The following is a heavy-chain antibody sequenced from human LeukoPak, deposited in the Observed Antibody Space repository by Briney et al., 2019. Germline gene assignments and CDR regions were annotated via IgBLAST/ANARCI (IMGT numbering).Heavy chain of an antibody. J-gene: IGHJ4*02. CDR1: GGSFSGYY. V-gene: IGHV4-34*01. Sequence: SETLSLTCAVYGGSFSGYYWSWIRQPPGKGLEWIGEINHSGSTNYNPSLKSRVTISVDTSKNQFSLKLSSVTAADTAVYYCARQVGVRGVHDYWGQGTLVTVSS. D-gene: IGHD3-10*01. CDR3: ARQVGVRGVHDY. CDR2: INHSGST.